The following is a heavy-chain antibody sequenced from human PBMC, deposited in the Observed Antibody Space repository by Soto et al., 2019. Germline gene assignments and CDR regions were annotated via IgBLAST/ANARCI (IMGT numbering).Heavy chain of an antibody. CDR1: GYTLTELS. CDR2: FDPEDGET. D-gene: IGHD3-10*01. J-gene: IGHJ6*02. V-gene: IGHV1-24*01. Sequence: ASVKVSCKVSGYTLTELSMHWVRQAPGKGLEWMGGFDPEDGETIYAQKFQGRVTMTEDTSTDTAYMELSSLRSEDTAVYYCATIPRFYGSGSYYYYYYGMDVWGQGTTVTVSS. CDR3: ATIPRFYGSGSYYYYYYGMDV.